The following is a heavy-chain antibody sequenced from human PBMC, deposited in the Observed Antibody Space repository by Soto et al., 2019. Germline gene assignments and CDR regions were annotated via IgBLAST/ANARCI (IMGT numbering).Heavy chain of an antibody. CDR3: SRGDMDLVATMSDIRYYYYGMDV. J-gene: IGHJ6*02. D-gene: IGHD5-12*01. CDR1: GFTFSSYG. V-gene: IGHV3-33*01. Sequence: QVQLVESGGGVVQPGRSLRLSCAASGFTFSSYGMHWVRQAPGKGLEWVAVIWYDGSNKYYADSVKGRFTISRDNSKNTLSLQMNSLRAEDTAVYYCSRGDMDLVATMSDIRYYYYGMDVWGQGTTVTVSS. CDR2: IWYDGSNK.